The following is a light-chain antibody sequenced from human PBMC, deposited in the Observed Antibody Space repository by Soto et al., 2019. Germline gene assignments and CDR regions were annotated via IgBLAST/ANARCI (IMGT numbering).Light chain of an antibody. J-gene: IGKJ5*01. CDR3: QQHNQWPIT. V-gene: IGKV3D-20*02. CDR2: GAF. Sequence: EIVLTQSPGTLSLSAGERAILSYRASQSIRSNYLAWYQQKPRQATRFLIYGAFSRATSIPDWFSGSGSGTEFTLTINRLQSEDSAVYYCQQHNQWPITFGQGTRLEIK. CDR1: QSIRSNY.